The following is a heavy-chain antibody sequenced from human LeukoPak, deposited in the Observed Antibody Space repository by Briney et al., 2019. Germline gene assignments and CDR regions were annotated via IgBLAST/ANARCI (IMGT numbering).Heavy chain of an antibody. CDR2: IYYSGST. J-gene: IGHJ4*02. V-gene: IGHV4-39*01. CDR1: GGSISSSSYY. Sequence: PSETLSLTFTVSGGSISSSSYYWGWIRPPPGKGLEWIGNIYYSGSTYYNPSLKSRVTISVDTSKNQFSLKLSSVTAADTAVYYCASGSYTYYFDYWGQGTLVTVSS. D-gene: IGHD1-26*01. CDR3: ASGSYTYYFDY.